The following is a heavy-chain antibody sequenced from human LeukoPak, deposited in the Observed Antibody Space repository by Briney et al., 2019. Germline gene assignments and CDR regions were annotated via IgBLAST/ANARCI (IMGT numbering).Heavy chain of an antibody. CDR3: ATRPGTLVYCSSTSCLVDY. D-gene: IGHD2-2*01. V-gene: IGHV1-24*01. J-gene: IGHJ4*02. CDR2: FDPEDGET. Sequence: GASVKVSCKASGYTFTNYAVNWVRQAPGKGLEWMGGFDPEDGETIYAQKFQGRVTMTEDTSTDTAYMELSSLRSEDTAVYYCATRPGTLVYCSSTSCLVDYWGQGTLVTVSS. CDR1: GYTFTNYA.